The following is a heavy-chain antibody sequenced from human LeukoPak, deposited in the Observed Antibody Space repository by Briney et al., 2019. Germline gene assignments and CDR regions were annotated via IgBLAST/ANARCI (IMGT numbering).Heavy chain of an antibody. J-gene: IGHJ4*02. CDR2: IRSKAYGGTT. CDR3: SRDYVWGSDTPTLDY. Sequence: PGGSLRLSCTTSGFTFGDYAMSWFRQAPGKGLGGVGFIRSKAYGGTTEYAASVKGRFTISRDDSKSIAYLQMNSLKTEDTAVYYCSRDYVWGSDTPTLDYWGGGTLLSVSS. CDR1: GFTFGDYA. D-gene: IGHD3-16*01. V-gene: IGHV3-49*03.